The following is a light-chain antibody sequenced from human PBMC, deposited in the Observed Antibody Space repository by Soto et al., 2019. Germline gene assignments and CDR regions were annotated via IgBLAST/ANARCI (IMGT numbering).Light chain of an antibody. CDR2: GAS. J-gene: IGKJ4*01. Sequence: TVMTQSPGTLSVSPGERATLSCRASQSISRNLAWYQQKPGQAPRLLITGASTRATGIPARFSGSGSGTEFTLTISSLQSEDFVVYYCQQYSDWPLTFGGGTHVEI. V-gene: IGKV3D-15*01. CDR1: QSISRN. CDR3: QQYSDWPLT.